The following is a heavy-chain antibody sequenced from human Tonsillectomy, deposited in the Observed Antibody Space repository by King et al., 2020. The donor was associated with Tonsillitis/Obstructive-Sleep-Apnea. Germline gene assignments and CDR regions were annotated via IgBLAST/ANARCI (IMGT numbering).Heavy chain of an antibody. J-gene: IGHJ4*02. V-gene: IGHV3-23*04. Sequence: VQLVESGGGLVQPGGSLRLSCAASGFTFSSYAMSWVRQAPGKGLEWVSAISGSGGSTYYADSVKGRFTISRDNSKNTLYLQMNSLRAEDTAVYYCATYPDYVWGSYGGYFDYWGQGTLVTVSS. CDR1: GFTFSSYA. CDR3: ATYPDYVWGSYGGYFDY. CDR2: ISGSGGST. D-gene: IGHD3-16*01.